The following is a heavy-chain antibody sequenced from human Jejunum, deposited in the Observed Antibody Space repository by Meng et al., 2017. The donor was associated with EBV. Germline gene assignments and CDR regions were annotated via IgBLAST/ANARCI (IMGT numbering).Heavy chain of an antibody. J-gene: IGHJ4*02. CDR2: MHPGGST. V-gene: IGHV4-4*02. D-gene: IGHD4-11*01. Sequence: QVQLQAAGPGLVKPSGTPYLTCAVSGDSTSSSHWWSWVRQPPGKGLEWIGEMHPGGSTNYNPSLKSRVTISVDNSKNQFSLKLTSVTAADTAVYYCAKSNDYSLNSWGQGTLVTVSS. CDR3: AKSNDYSLNS. CDR1: GDSTSSSHW.